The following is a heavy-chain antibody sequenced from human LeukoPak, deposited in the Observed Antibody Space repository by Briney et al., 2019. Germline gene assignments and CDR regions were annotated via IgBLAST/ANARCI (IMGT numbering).Heavy chain of an antibody. CDR1: GFTFSNAW. Sequence: GGSLRLSCAASGFTFSNAWMSWVRQAPGKGLAWVSRINTDGSSTSYADSVKGRFTISRDNAKNTLYLQMNSLRAEDTAVYYCARVGITQDYFDYWGQGTLVTVSS. D-gene: IGHD3-22*01. CDR2: INTDGSST. CDR3: ARVGITQDYFDY. V-gene: IGHV3-74*01. J-gene: IGHJ4*02.